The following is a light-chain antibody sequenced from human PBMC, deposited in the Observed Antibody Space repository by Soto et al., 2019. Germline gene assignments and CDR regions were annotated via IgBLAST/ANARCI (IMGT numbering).Light chain of an antibody. CDR2: DAS. CDR1: QSISSW. Sequence: DIQMTQSPSTRSASVGDRLTITCRASQSISSWLSWYQQKPGKAPKLLIYDASSLESGVPSRFSGSGSGTEFPLTISSRQPDDFATYYCQQYNSYSEAFGQGPKV. J-gene: IGKJ1*01. CDR3: QQYNSYSEA. V-gene: IGKV1-5*01.